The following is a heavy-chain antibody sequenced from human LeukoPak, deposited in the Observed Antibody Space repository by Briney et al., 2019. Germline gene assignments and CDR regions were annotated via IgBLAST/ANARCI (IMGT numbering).Heavy chain of an antibody. CDR3: ARSELLWFGGVNSGFDY. CDR2: VYYSGST. D-gene: IGHD3-10*01. Sequence: SETLSLTCTVSGGSLSSYYWSWIRQPPGKGREWIGYVYYSGSTNYNPSLKSRVTISVDTSKIQFSLKLSSVTAADTAVYYCARSELLWFGGVNSGFDYWGQGTLVTVSS. CDR1: GGSLSSYY. J-gene: IGHJ4*02. V-gene: IGHV4-59*01.